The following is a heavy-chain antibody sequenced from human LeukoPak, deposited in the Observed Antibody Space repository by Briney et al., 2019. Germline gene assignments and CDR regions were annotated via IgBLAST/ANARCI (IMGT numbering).Heavy chain of an antibody. V-gene: IGHV3-23*01. CDR1: GFTFSTYD. CDR3: VKPARGSGVQYGFDS. CDR2: ICGSGGTT. J-gene: IGHJ4*02. D-gene: IGHD3-10*01. Sequence: PGGSLRLSCAASGFTFSTYDMSWVRQAPGKGLEWVAVICGSGGTTYYADFVKGRFTISRDNSENSLYLQMTSLRPEDTAVYYCVKPARGSGVQYGFDSWGQGTLVTVSS.